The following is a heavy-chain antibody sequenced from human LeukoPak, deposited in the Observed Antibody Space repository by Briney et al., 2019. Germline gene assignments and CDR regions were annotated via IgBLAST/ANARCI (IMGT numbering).Heavy chain of an antibody. CDR1: GFTFSSYG. CDR3: AKDTAAGTNGFDY. D-gene: IGHD6-13*01. J-gene: IGHJ4*02. Sequence: PGGSLRLSCAASGFTFSSYGMSWVRQAPGKGLEWVSAISGSGGSTYYADSVEGRFTISRDNSKNTLYLQMNSLRAEDTAVYYYAKDTAAGTNGFDYWGQGTLVTVSS. CDR2: ISGSGGST. V-gene: IGHV3-23*01.